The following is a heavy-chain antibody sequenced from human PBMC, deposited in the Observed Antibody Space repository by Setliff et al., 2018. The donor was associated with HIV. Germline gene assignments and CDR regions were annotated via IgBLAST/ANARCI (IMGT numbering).Heavy chain of an antibody. CDR2: IRYDGSNK. Sequence: PGGSLRLSCAASGFTFSSFGMHWVRQAPGKGLEWVAFIRYDGSNKYYADSVKGRFTISRDNSKNTLYLQMNSLRAEDTAVYYCAKETMYDSRGYLSHYFDYWGQGTPVTVSS. J-gene: IGHJ4*02. V-gene: IGHV3-30*02. D-gene: IGHD3-22*01. CDR1: GFTFSSFG. CDR3: AKETMYDSRGYLSHYFDY.